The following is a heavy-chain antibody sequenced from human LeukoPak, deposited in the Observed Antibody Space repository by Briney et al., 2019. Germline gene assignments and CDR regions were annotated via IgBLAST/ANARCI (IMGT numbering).Heavy chain of an antibody. J-gene: IGHJ4*02. D-gene: IGHD2-8*01. V-gene: IGHV4-39*01. CDR2: IHYSGNT. Sequence: SETLSLTCTVSGGSISSNIYYWGWIRQPPGKGLEWIGSIHYSGNTYYNPSLKSRVTISVDTSKNQFSLKLSSLTAADTAVYYCARRRFVRGPDVVNPFDYWGQGTLVTVSS. CDR3: ARRRFVRGPDVVNPFDY. CDR1: GGSISSNIYY.